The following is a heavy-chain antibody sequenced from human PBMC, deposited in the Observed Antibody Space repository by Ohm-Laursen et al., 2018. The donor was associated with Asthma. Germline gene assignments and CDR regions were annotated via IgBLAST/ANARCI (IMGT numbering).Heavy chain of an antibody. CDR3: ARSSGITIFGYYYYGMDV. J-gene: IGHJ6*02. CDR1: GYTFSRYS. V-gene: IGHV3-72*01. Sequence: SLRLSCAASGYTFSRYSIHWVRQFPGKGLEWVGRTRNKANSYTTEYAASVKGRFTISRDDSKNSLYLQMNSLKTEDTAVYYCARSSGITIFGYYYYGMDVWGQGTTVTVSS. CDR2: TRNKANSYTT. D-gene: IGHD3-3*01.